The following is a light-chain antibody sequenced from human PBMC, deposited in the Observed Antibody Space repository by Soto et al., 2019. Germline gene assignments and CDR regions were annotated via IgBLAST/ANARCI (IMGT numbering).Light chain of an antibody. CDR3: QQTYTIPIT. CDR1: QGISNY. V-gene: IGKV1-39*01. J-gene: IGKJ5*01. Sequence: DIQMTQSPSSLSPSVGDRVTITCRASQGISNYLNWYQQKAGKAPEXLIYAASNLQSGVPSRFSVSGSGKDLTLTISSLQPEDGATYVGQQTYTIPITFVQGTRLEI. CDR2: AAS.